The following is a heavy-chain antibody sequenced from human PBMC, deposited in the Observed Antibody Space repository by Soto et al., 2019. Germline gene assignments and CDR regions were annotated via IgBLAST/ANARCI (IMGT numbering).Heavy chain of an antibody. J-gene: IGHJ3*02. D-gene: IGHD3-3*01. V-gene: IGHV3-30*18. Sequence: QVQLVESGGGVVQPGRSLRLSCAASGFTFSSYGMHWVRQAPGKGLEWVAVISYDGSNKYYADSVKGRFTISSDNSKNTLYLQMNSLRAEDTAVYYCAKGGYDFWSGYDAFDIWGQGTMDSVSS. CDR2: ISYDGSNK. CDR1: GFTFSSYG. CDR3: AKGGYDFWSGYDAFDI.